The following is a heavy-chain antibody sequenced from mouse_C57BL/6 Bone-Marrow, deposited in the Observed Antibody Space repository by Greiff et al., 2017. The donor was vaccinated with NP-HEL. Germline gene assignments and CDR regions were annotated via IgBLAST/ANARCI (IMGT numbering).Heavy chain of an antibody. CDR3: ASLITTVVEGAWFAY. CDR1: GFSLTSYG. J-gene: IGHJ3*01. V-gene: IGHV2-6*01. D-gene: IGHD1-1*01. Sequence: VKLVESGPGLVAPSQSLSITCTVSGFSLTSYGVDWVRQSPGKGLEWLGVIWGVGSTNYNSALKSRLSISKDNSKSQVFLKMNSLQTDDTAMYYCASLITTVVEGAWFAYWGQGTLVTVSA. CDR2: IWGVGST.